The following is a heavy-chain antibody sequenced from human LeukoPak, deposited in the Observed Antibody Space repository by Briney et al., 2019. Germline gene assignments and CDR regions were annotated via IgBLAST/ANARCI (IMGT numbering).Heavy chain of an antibody. CDR3: AKDSSSWHYFDY. V-gene: IGHV3-21*04. J-gene: IGHJ4*02. Sequence: GGSLRLSCAASGVTFSSYSMNWVRQAPGKGLEWVSSISSSSSYIYYADSVKGRFTISRDNSKNTLYLQMNSLRAEDTAVYYCAKDSSSWHYFDYWGQGTLVTVSS. D-gene: IGHD6-13*01. CDR1: GVTFSSYS. CDR2: ISSSSSYI.